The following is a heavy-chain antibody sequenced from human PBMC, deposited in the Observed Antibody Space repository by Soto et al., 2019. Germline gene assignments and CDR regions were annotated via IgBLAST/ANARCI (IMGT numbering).Heavy chain of an antibody. V-gene: IGHV3-23*01. J-gene: IGHJ4*02. CDR2: ISGSDGKT. D-gene: IGHD3-3*01. CDR3: ARWSYLDY. Sequence: GGSLRLSCAASGFSFGSYALSWVRQAPGKGLEWVSTISGSDGKTFYADSVKGRFSISRDTSQSTLYLRMNSLRADDTAMYYCARWSYLDYWGQGTRVTVSS. CDR1: GFSFGSYA.